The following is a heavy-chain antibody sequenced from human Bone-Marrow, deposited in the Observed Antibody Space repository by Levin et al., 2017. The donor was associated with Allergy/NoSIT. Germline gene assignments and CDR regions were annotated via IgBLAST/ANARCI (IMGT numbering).Heavy chain of an antibody. Sequence: LSLTCAASGFTFSSYAMHWVRQAPGKGLEWVAVISYDGSNKYYADSVKGRFTISRDNSKNTLYLQMNSLRAEDTAVYYCARDGGVTTVTTASDSYYYYYGMDVWGQGTTVTVSS. CDR1: GFTFSSYA. CDR3: ARDGGVTTVTTASDSYYYYYGMDV. D-gene: IGHD4-17*01. J-gene: IGHJ6*02. V-gene: IGHV3-30-3*01. CDR2: ISYDGSNK.